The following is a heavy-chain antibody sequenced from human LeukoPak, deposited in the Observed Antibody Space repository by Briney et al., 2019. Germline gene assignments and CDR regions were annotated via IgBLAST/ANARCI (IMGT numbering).Heavy chain of an antibody. CDR1: GFIFSTYR. V-gene: IGHV3-48*01. D-gene: IGHD3-10*01. CDR3: ARDGRVGEFLSSPGY. J-gene: IGHJ4*02. Sequence: GGSLRLSCATSGFIFSTYRMNWVRQAPGKGLEWISFIDPSSSTIYYADSVKGRFTISRDNAKNSLYLHMNSLRAEDTAIYYCARDGRVGEFLSSPGYCGQGTRVTVSS. CDR2: IDPSSSTI.